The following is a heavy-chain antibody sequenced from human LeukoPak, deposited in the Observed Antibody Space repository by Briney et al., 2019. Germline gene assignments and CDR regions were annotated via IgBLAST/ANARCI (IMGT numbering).Heavy chain of an antibody. Sequence: ASVKVSCKASGGTFSSYAISWVRQAPGQGLEWMGGIIPIFGTANYAQKFQGRVTITTDESTSTAYMELSSLRSEDTAVYYCASLMATTSQDDYWGQGTLVTVSS. D-gene: IGHD5-24*01. CDR1: GGTFSSYA. CDR2: IIPIFGTA. V-gene: IGHV1-69*05. CDR3: ASLMATTSQDDY. J-gene: IGHJ4*02.